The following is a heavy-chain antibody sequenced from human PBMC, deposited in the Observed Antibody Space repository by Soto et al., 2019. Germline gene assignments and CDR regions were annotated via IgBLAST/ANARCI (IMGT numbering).Heavy chain of an antibody. J-gene: IGHJ6*02. Sequence: SQTLSLTCAISGDSVSSNSAAWNWTRQSPSRGLEWLGRTYYRAKWYNDYAVSVKSRITINPDTSKNQFSLQLNSVTPEDTAVYYCSRSMSLGIAVAMDVWGQGTTVTVSS. CDR3: SRSMSLGIAVAMDV. CDR2: TYYRAKWYN. V-gene: IGHV6-1*01. CDR1: GDSVSSNSAA. D-gene: IGHD6-19*01.